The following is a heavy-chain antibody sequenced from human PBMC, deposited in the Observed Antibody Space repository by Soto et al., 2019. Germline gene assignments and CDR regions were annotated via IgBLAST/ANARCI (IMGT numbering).Heavy chain of an antibody. J-gene: IGHJ5*02. V-gene: IGHV3-23*01. CDR3: AKDPSLTGTTYRVWFDR. D-gene: IGHD1-7*01. CDR2: ISGSGGST. CDR1: GFTFSSYA. Sequence: PVGSLRLSCAASGFTFSSYAMSWVRHSPGKGLEWVSAISGSGGSTYYADSVKGRFTISRDNSKNTLYLQMNSLRAEDTAVYYCAKDPSLTGTTYRVWFDRWGQGTLVTVSS.